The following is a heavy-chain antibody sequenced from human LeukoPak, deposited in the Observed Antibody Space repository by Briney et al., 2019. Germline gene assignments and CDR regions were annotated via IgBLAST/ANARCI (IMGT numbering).Heavy chain of an antibody. J-gene: IGHJ4*02. CDR2: VHYSGST. CDR3: VRDMITFGGVPPFEY. Sequence: PSETLSLTCTVCGGSISSYYWSWIRQPPGKGLEWIGYVHYSGSTNYNPSLKSRVTISVDTSKNQFSLRLSSVTAADTAVYYCVRDMITFGGVPPFEYWGQGTLVTVSS. CDR1: GGSISSYY. V-gene: IGHV4-59*01. D-gene: IGHD3-16*01.